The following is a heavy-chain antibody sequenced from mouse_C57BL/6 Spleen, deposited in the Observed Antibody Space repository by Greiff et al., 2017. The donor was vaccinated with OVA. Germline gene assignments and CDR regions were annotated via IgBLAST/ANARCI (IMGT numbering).Heavy chain of an antibody. Sequence: QVQLKESGAELARPGASVKMSCKASGYTFTSYTMHWVKQRPGQGLEWIGYINPSSGYTKYNQKVKDKATLTADKSSSTAYMQLSSLTSEDSAVYYCANYYGSSPFDYWGQGTTLTVSS. V-gene: IGHV1-4*01. D-gene: IGHD1-1*01. CDR2: INPSSGYT. CDR3: ANYYGSSPFDY. CDR1: GYTFTSYT. J-gene: IGHJ2*01.